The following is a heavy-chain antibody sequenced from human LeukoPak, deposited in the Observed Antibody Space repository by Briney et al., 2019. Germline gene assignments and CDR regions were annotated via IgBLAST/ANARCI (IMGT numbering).Heavy chain of an antibody. V-gene: IGHV4-38-2*02. CDR2: IDHSGST. Sequence: PSETLSLTCTVSGYSISSGYYWGWIRQPPGKGLEWIGSIDHSGSTYYNPSLKSRVTISVDTSKNQFSLKLSSVTAADTAVYYCARDDIVVVPAADLSDPWGQGTLVTVS. D-gene: IGHD2-2*01. J-gene: IGHJ5*02. CDR3: ARDDIVVVPAADLSDP. CDR1: GYSISSGYY.